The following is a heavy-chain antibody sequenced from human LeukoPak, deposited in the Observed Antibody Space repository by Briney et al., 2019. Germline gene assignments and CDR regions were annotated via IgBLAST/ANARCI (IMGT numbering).Heavy chain of an antibody. Sequence: QTGGSLRLSCAASGFTFSSYAMSWVRQAPGKGLEWVSAISGSGGSTYYADSVKGRFTISRDNSKNTLYLQMNSLRAEDTAVYYCAKDRHSSGWWPTHPGKYYFDYWGQGTLVTVTS. V-gene: IGHV3-23*01. CDR3: AKDRHSSGWWPTHPGKYYFDY. D-gene: IGHD6-19*01. J-gene: IGHJ4*02. CDR1: GFTFSSYA. CDR2: ISGSGGST.